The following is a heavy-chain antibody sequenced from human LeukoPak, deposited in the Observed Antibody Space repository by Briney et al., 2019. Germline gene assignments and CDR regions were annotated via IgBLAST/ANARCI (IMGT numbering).Heavy chain of an antibody. D-gene: IGHD5-18*01. Sequence: PGGSLRLSCTASGFTFSTYAMSWVRQAPGKGLEWVSTISGPGTSTYYADSVKGRLTISRDNSKNTLYLQMNSLRAEDTALYYCAKGRGGYSYGPHYYFDYWGQGTLVTVSS. V-gene: IGHV3-23*01. CDR1: GFTFSTYA. J-gene: IGHJ4*02. CDR2: ISGPGTST. CDR3: AKGRGGYSYGPHYYFDY.